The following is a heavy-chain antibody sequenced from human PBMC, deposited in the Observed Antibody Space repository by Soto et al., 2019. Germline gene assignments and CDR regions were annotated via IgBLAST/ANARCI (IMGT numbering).Heavy chain of an antibody. CDR1: GFTFSSYA. D-gene: IGHD3-22*01. Sequence: QVQLVESGGGVVQPGRSLRLCCAASGFTFSSYAMHWVRQAPGKGLEWVAVISYDGSNKYYADSVKGRFTISRDNSKDTLYLQMNSLRAEDTAVYYCARDGGYYDSSGYSDWGQGTLVTVSS. CDR2: ISYDGSNK. CDR3: ARDGGYYDSSGYSD. V-gene: IGHV3-30-3*01. J-gene: IGHJ4*02.